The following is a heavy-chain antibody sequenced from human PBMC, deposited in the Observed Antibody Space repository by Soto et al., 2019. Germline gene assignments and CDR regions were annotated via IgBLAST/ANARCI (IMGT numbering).Heavy chain of an antibody. D-gene: IGHD3-3*01. J-gene: IGHJ4*02. Sequence: ASVKVSCKASGYTVTTYYMHWVQQAPGQELEWLGVINPSGGSTTYAQKLQGRVTMTTDTSTSTAYMELRSLRSDDTAVYYCARGPQYDFWSANGGYYFDYWGQGTLVTVSS. CDR2: INPSGGST. CDR3: ARGPQYDFWSANGGYYFDY. V-gene: IGHV1-46*01. CDR1: GYTVTTYY.